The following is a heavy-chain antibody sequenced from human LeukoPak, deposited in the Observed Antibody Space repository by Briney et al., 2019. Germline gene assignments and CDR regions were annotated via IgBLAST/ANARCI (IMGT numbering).Heavy chain of an antibody. J-gene: IGHJ4*02. CDR2: ISSNGGST. CDR3: ATAPDSSSPSDDY. CDR1: GLTFSSYA. V-gene: IGHV3-64*01. Sequence: GGSLRLSCAASGLTFSSYAMHWVRQAPGKGLEYVSAISSNGGSTYYANSVKGRFTISRDNSKNTLYLQMGSLRAEDMAVYYCATAPDSSSPSDDYWGQGTLVTVSS. D-gene: IGHD6-6*01.